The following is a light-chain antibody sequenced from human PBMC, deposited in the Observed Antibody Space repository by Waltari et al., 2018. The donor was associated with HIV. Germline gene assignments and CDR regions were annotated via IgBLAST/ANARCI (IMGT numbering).Light chain of an antibody. Sequence: LTQPPSVSVSPGQTASITCSGDKLGDKYACWYQQKPGQSPVLVIYQDSKRPSGIPERFSGSNSGNTATLTISGTQAMDEADYYCQAWDSSTEVVFGGGTKLTVL. CDR3: QAWDSSTEVV. CDR1: KLGDKY. CDR2: QDS. V-gene: IGLV3-1*01. J-gene: IGLJ2*01.